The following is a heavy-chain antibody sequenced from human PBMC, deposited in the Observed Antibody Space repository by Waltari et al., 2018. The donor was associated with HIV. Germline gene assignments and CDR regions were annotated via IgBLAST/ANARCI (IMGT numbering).Heavy chain of an antibody. CDR1: GYTFTSYD. D-gene: IGHD4-17*01. CDR2: MNPNSGNT. V-gene: IGHV1-8*01. Sequence: QVQLVQSGAEVKKPGASVKVSCKASGYTFTSYDINWVRQATGQGLKWLGWMNPNSGNTGYAQRFQGRVTMTRNTSISTAYMELSSLRSEDTAVYFCARGPQDYPKYYFDYWGQGTLVTVSS. CDR3: ARGPQDYPKYYFDY. J-gene: IGHJ4*02.